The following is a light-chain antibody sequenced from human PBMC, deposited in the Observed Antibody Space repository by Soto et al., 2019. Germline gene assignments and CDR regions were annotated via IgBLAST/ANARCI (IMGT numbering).Light chain of an antibody. CDR2: DVS. CDR3: SSYTSSSTLAV. J-gene: IGLJ7*01. Sequence: QSALTQPASVSGSPGQSITISCTGTSSDVGGYNYVSWYQQHPGKAPKLMIYDVSNRPSGVSNRLSGSKSGNTASLTISGLQAEDEADYYCSSYTSSSTLAVFGTGTQLTVL. CDR1: SSDVGGYNY. V-gene: IGLV2-14*01.